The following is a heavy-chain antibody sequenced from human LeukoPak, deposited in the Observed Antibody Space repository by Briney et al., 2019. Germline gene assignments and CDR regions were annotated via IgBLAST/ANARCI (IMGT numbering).Heavy chain of an antibody. V-gene: IGHV1-46*01. CDR1: GYTFTSYY. J-gene: IGHJ4*02. CDR2: INPSGGST. D-gene: IGHD6-19*01. Sequence: GASVKVSCKASGYTFTSYYMDWVRQAPGQGLEWMGIINPSGGSTSYTQKFQGIVTMTRDTSTSTVYMELRSLRSDDTAVYYCARDRAVAGDYWGQGTLVTVSS. CDR3: ARDRAVAGDY.